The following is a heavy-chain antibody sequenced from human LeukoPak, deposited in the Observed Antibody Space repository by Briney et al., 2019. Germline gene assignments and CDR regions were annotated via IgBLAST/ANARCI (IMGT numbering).Heavy chain of an antibody. J-gene: IGHJ4*02. CDR1: GFTFRSYA. CDR3: TKSVISICWGGAYYLDY. D-gene: IGHD3-16*01. Sequence: PGGSLRLSCAASGFTFRSYAMSWVRQAPGKGLEWVSVISGSGDSTDYADSVKGRFSISRDNSKNTLYLQMNSLRAEDTAVYYCTKSVISICWGGAYYLDYWGQGALVTVSS. CDR2: ISGSGDST. V-gene: IGHV3-23*01.